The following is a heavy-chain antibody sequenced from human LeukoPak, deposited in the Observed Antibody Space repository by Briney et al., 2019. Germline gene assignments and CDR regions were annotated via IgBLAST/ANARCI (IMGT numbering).Heavy chain of an antibody. Sequence: PSETLSLTCTVSGGSISSGSYYWSWIRQPAGKGLEWIGRIYTSGSTNYNPSLKSRVTMSVDTSKNQFSLKLSSVTAADTAVYYCAGTTRPHPNFDYWGQGSPVTVSS. D-gene: IGHD1-1*01. CDR2: IYTSGST. J-gene: IGHJ4*02. CDR3: AGTTRPHPNFDY. CDR1: GGSISSGSYY. V-gene: IGHV4-61*02.